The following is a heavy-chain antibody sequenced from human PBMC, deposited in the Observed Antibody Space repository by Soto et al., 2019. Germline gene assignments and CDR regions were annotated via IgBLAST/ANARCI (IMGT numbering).Heavy chain of an antibody. CDR3: SRVVGGYYYGMAV. CDR1: GGSISSSNW. J-gene: IGHJ6*02. Sequence: QVQLQESGPGLVKPSGTLSLTCAVSGGSISSSNWWRWVRQPPGKGLEWIGEIYHSGSTNYNPSLKSRVTISVDKSKNQFSLKLSSVTAADTSVYYCSRVVGGYYYGMAVWGQWTTVTVSS. CDR2: IYHSGST. D-gene: IGHD2-2*01. V-gene: IGHV4-4*02.